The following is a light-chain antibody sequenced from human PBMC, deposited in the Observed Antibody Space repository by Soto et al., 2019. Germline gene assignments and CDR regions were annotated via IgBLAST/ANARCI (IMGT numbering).Light chain of an antibody. Sequence: QSALIQPPSASGSPGQSVTISCTGTSSDVGGYNYVSWYQQHPGKAPKLMIYEVSKRPSGVPDRFSGSKSGNTASLTVSGLQAEDEADYYCSSYAGSNNLYVVFGGGTKLTVL. V-gene: IGLV2-8*01. J-gene: IGLJ2*01. CDR2: EVS. CDR1: SSDVGGYNY. CDR3: SSYAGSNNLYVV.